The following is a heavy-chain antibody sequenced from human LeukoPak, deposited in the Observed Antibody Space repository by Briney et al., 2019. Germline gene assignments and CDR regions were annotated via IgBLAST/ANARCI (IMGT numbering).Heavy chain of an antibody. CDR1: GFTFSSYG. J-gene: IGHJ6*03. CDR2: IRYDGGNK. CDR3: ARDGGDSSGWYYETYYYYMDV. V-gene: IGHV3-30*02. D-gene: IGHD6-19*01. Sequence: GGSLRLSCGASGFTFSSYGMHWVRQAPGKGLEWVAFIRYDGGNKNYADSVKGRFTISRDNSKNTLYLQMNTLRAEDTAVYYCARDGGDSSGWYYETYYYYMDVWGKGTTVTVSS.